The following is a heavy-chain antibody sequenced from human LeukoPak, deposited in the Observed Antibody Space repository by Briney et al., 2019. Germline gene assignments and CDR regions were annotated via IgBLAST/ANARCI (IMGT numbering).Heavy chain of an antibody. J-gene: IGHJ4*02. V-gene: IGHV1-2*02. CDR2: INPNSGGT. CDR3: ARDGNNQQGVVVFDY. D-gene: IGHD1/OR15-1a*01. Sequence: ASVKVSCKASGYTFTGYYMHWVRQAPGQGLEWMGRINPNSGGTNYAQKFQGRVTMTRDTSISTAYMELSRLRSDDTAVYYCARDGNNQQGVVVFDYWGQGTLVTVSS. CDR1: GYTFTGYY.